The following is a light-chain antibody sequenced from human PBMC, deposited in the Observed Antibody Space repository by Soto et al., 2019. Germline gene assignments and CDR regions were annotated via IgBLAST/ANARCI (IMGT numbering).Light chain of an antibody. CDR1: SSDVGYYNY. V-gene: IGLV2-8*01. J-gene: IGLJ1*01. CDR2: EVS. CDR3: SSYAGSKNFV. Sequence: QSALTQPPSASGSPGQSVTISCTGTSSDVGYYNYVSWYQHHPGKAPKLMIFEVSKRPSGVPDRFSGSKSGNTASLTVSGLQAEDEADYYCSSYAGSKNFVFGPGTKLTVL.